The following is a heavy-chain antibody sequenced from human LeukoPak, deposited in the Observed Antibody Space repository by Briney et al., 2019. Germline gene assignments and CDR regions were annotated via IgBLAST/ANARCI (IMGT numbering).Heavy chain of an antibody. CDR1: GGSISNYY. J-gene: IGHJ6*03. D-gene: IGHD2-2*01. Sequence: PSETLSLTCSVSGGSISNYYWSWIRQPPGKGLEWIGYLYYSGDTNYNPSLKSRVTISVDTSKNQFSLSLSSVTAADTAVYYCARGGSGYCSSTSCPYYYYMDVWGKGTTVTVSS. CDR3: ARGGSGYCSSTSCPYYYYMDV. CDR2: LYYSGDT. V-gene: IGHV4-59*01.